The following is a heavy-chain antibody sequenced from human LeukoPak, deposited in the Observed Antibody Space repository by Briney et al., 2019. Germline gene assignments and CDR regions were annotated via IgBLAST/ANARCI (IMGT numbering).Heavy chain of an antibody. CDR2: IDYSGST. CDR1: GGIISRNY. CDR3: ARGLRTGRGIMS. V-gene: IGHV4-59*01. Sequence: SETLSLTCTVSGGIISRNYWSWIRQPPGKGLEWVAYIDYSGSTNYNPSLKSRLTISMDASKNQFSLTLSSVTAADTAVYYCARGLRTGRGIMSWGQGTLVTVSS. J-gene: IGHJ4*02. D-gene: IGHD3-16*01.